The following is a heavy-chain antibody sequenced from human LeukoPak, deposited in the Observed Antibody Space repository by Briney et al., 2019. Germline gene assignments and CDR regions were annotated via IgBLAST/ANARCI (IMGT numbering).Heavy chain of an antibody. J-gene: IGHJ3*02. V-gene: IGHV3-30-3*01. CDR2: ISYDGSNK. D-gene: IGHD3-3*01. CDR1: GFTFSSYA. Sequence: GRSLRLSCAASGFTFSSYAMHLVRQAPGKGLEWVAVISYDGSNKYYADSVKGRFTISRDNSKNTLYLQMNSLRAEDTAVYYCARVTFGVGGDAFDIWGQGTMVTVSS. CDR3: ARVTFGVGGDAFDI.